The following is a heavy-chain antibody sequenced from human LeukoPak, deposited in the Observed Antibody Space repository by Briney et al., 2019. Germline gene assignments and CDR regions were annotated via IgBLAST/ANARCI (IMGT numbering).Heavy chain of an antibody. Sequence: GGSLRLSCAASGFTVSSNYMSWVRQAPGKGLEWVSVIYSGGSTYYADSVKGRFTISRDNSKNTLYLQMNSLRAEDTAVYYCAKDPTYYYGSGSPGGYYYYMDVWGKGTTVTVSS. D-gene: IGHD3-10*01. CDR3: AKDPTYYYGSGSPGGYYYYMDV. CDR2: IYSGGST. CDR1: GFTVSSNY. J-gene: IGHJ6*03. V-gene: IGHV3-53*05.